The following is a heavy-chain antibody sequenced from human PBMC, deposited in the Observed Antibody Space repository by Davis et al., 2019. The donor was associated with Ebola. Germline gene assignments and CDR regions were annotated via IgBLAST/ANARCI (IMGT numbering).Heavy chain of an antibody. Sequence: GESLKISCAASGFTFSDYYMSWVRQAPGKGLEWVANIKQDGSEKYYVDSVKGRFTISRDNSKNTLYLQMNSLRAEDTAVYYCAKEGIAAAGPGWFDPWGQGTLVTVSS. CDR3: AKEGIAAAGPGWFDP. V-gene: IGHV3-7*01. J-gene: IGHJ5*02. CDR1: GFTFSDYY. CDR2: IKQDGSEK. D-gene: IGHD6-13*01.